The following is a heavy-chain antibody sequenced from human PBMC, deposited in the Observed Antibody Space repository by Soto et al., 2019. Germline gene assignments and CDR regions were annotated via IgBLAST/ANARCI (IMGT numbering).Heavy chain of an antibody. CDR3: ARTKRAELGFDY. D-gene: IGHD1-7*01. CDR2: IYYSGST. CDR1: GGSISSYY. J-gene: IGHJ4*02. V-gene: IGHV4-59*01. Sequence: PSETLSLTCTVSGGSISSYYWSWIRQPPGKGLEWIGYIYYSGSTNYNPSLKSRVTISVDTSKNQFSLKLSSVTAADTAVYYCARTKRAELGFDYWGQGTLVTVSS.